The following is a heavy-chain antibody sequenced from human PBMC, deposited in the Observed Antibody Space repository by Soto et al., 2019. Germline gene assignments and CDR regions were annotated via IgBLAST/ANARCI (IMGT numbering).Heavy chain of an antibody. CDR3: ASGAAFYYDTSRY. J-gene: IGHJ4*02. D-gene: IGHD3-22*01. Sequence: PGGSLRLSCAAPGFNFNIHALHWIRQAPGEGLEWVAVMSPGGNSQYYADSVKGRFTISRGTSKSTLYLQMTSLRPEDTAVYYCASGAAFYYDTSRYWGQGTLVTV. CDR2: MSPGGNSQ. V-gene: IGHV3-30-3*01. CDR1: GFNFNIHA.